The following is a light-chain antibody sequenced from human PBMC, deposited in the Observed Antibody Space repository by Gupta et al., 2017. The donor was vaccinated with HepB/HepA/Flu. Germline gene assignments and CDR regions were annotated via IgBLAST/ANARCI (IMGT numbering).Light chain of an antibody. CDR2: DDS. Sequence: AQGKTARITCGGNNIGSKSGHWYQQKPGQAPVLVVYDDSDRPSGIPERVSGSNSGNTATLTISRVEAGEEADYYCQVWDSSCDYTWVVFGGGTKLTVL. CDR3: QVWDSSCDYTWVV. CDR1: NIGSKS. V-gene: IGLV3-21*03. J-gene: IGLJ2*01.